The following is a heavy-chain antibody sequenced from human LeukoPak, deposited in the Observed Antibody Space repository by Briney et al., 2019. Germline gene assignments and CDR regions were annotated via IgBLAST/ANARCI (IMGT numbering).Heavy chain of an antibody. V-gene: IGHV4-59*08. J-gene: IGHJ3*01. CDR1: GRSSTSYY. CDR2: IYFSGST. Sequence: SETLSLTCAVSGRSSTSYYWSWIRHPPGKGLEWIAYIYFSGSTNYNPSLKSRVIISIDTSTNQFSLKLSSVTAADTALYFCARHIYGDSVAFDVWGQGTMVTVSS. D-gene: IGHD4-17*01. CDR3: ARHIYGDSVAFDV.